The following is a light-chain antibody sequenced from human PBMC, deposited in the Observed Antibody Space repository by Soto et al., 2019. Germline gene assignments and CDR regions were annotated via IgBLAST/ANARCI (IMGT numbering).Light chain of an antibody. V-gene: IGKV3-15*01. Sequence: EIVLTQSPGTLSLSPGERATLSCRASQGINNNLAWYQQKPGRAPRLLIYGASTRATGIPARFSGSGSGTEFTLTISSLQSEDFAVYYCQQYNNWPLTFGGGTKVDIK. J-gene: IGKJ4*01. CDR2: GAS. CDR1: QGINNN. CDR3: QQYNNWPLT.